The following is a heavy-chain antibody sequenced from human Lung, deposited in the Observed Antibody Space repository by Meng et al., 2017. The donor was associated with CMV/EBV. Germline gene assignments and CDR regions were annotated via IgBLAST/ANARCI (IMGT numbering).Heavy chain of an antibody. V-gene: IGHV1-2*02. CDR3: AREAETANDD. CDR2: INPRGGGP. D-gene: IGHD5-18*01. Sequence: SXXVSCKASGYTFVDYFIHWVRQAPGQGLEWMGRINPRGGGPNYVQKYQDRVTLTMDTSITTAYLEMSGLTSGDTAVYYCAREAETANDDWGQGTLVTVSS. J-gene: IGHJ4*02. CDR1: GYTFVDYF.